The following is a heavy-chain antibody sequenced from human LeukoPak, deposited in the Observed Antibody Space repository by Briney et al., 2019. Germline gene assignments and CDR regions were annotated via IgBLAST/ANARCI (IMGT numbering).Heavy chain of an antibody. CDR3: ARVSDNSGFSIHDALDI. J-gene: IGHJ3*02. CDR2: VRYGGST. Sequence: SETLPLSCTASGGSMSSNTHSWAWIRQPPGKGLEWIGSVRYGGSTYYNPSVNSRISVSADTSKNHFSLNLTSVTAADTAVYYCARVSDNSGFSIHDALDIWGQGTMVTVSS. D-gene: IGHD6-25*01. CDR1: GGSMSSNTHS. V-gene: IGHV4-39*02.